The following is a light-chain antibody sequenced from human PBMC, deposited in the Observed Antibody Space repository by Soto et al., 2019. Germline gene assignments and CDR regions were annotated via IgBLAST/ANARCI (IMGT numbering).Light chain of an antibody. CDR3: SSYTSTSTLYV. Sequence: QSVLTQPASVSGSPGQSITISCTGSNSDIGTYNYVSWYQQHPGKAPKLVISEVSNRPSGISDRFSGSKSGNGASLTISGLQAEDEATYYCSSYTSTSTLYVFGPGTKVTVL. J-gene: IGLJ1*01. CDR2: EVS. V-gene: IGLV2-14*01. CDR1: NSDIGTYNY.